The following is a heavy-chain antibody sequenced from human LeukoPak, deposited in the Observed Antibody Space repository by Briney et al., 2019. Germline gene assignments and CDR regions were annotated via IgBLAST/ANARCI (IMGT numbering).Heavy chain of an antibody. Sequence: GESLKISCQGSGYSFTNYWISGVRQMPGKGLEWMGRIDPRDSYTRYSPSFQVHCTISADKSISTAYLQWSSLKASETAMYYCVVSSNWGIWSFDLWGRGTLVTVSS. D-gene: IGHD6-13*01. CDR1: GYSFTNYW. J-gene: IGHJ2*01. CDR3: VVSSNWGIWSFDL. CDR2: IDPRDSYT. V-gene: IGHV5-10-1*01.